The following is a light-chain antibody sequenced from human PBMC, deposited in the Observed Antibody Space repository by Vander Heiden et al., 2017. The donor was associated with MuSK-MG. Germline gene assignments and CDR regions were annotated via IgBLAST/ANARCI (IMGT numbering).Light chain of an antibody. CDR3: QLSYTTGHT. CDR2: AAS. CDR1: QSISSY. V-gene: IGKV1-39*01. Sequence: DIQMTQSPSSLSASVGDRVTITCRASQSISSYLNWYQQKPVKAPKLLIYAASSLQSGVPSRFSASASGTDFTLTMSSLQPEDIATYYSQLSYTTGHTFGQGTRLEMK. J-gene: IGKJ1*01.